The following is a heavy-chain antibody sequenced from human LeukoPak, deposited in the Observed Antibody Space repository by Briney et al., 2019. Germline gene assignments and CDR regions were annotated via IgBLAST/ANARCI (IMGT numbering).Heavy chain of an antibody. D-gene: IGHD2-21*02. CDR1: GFTFDDYA. Sequence: GRSLRLSCAASGFTFDDYAMHWVRQAPGKGLEWVSGISWNSGSRGYADSVKGRFTISRDNAKNSLYLQMNSLRAEDMALYYCAKSPCGGDCYSFDYWGQGTLVTVSS. J-gene: IGHJ4*02. CDR3: AKSPCGGDCYSFDY. V-gene: IGHV3-9*03. CDR2: ISWNSGSR.